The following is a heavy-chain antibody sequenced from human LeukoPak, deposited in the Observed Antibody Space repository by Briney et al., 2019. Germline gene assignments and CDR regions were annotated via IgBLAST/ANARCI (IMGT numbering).Heavy chain of an antibody. J-gene: IGHJ4*02. CDR2: ISYDGSNK. Sequence: GGSLRLSCAASGFTFSSYGMHWVRQAPGKGLEWVAVISYDGSNKYYADSVKGRFTISRDNSKNTLYLQMNSLRAEDTAVYYCARDVWDIVVVPAAISGGSLDYWGQGTLVTVSS. D-gene: IGHD2-2*01. CDR1: GFTFSSYG. CDR3: ARDVWDIVVVPAAISGGSLDY. V-gene: IGHV3-30*03.